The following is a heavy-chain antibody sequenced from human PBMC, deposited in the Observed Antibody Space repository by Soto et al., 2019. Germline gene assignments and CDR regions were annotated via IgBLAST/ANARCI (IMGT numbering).Heavy chain of an antibody. CDR2: ISPGDSDT. CDR1: GYTFSSYR. V-gene: IGHV5-51*01. CDR3: ARHATYYDILSGYYFDY. Sequence: GESLKISCKGSGYTFSSYRIGWVRQVPGKGLEWMGIISPGDSDTKYSQSFQGQVTISADKSISTAYLQWNSLRASDTAMYYCARHATYYDILSGYYFDYWGQGTLVTLL. J-gene: IGHJ4*02. D-gene: IGHD3-9*01.